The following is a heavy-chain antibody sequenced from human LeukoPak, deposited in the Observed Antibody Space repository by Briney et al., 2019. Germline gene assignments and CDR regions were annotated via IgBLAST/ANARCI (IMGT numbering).Heavy chain of an antibody. J-gene: IGHJ4*02. V-gene: IGHV3-30*02. CDR1: GFSFSSYG. D-gene: IGHD3-22*01. CDR3: AKDVYDGSGYHFDY. CDR2: IRSDGTTK. Sequence: GGCLRLSCAASGFSFSSYGMYWVRQPPGKGLEWVAFIRSDGTTKYYADSVKGRFTISRDNAKNTLYLQMNSLRGEDTAVYYCAKDVYDGSGYHFDYWGQGTLVTVSS.